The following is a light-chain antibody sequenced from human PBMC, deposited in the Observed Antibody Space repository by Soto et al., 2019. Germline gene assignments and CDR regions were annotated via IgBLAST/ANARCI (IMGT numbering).Light chain of an antibody. V-gene: IGKV1-5*01. CDR3: QQYSSYPT. Sequence: DLPMTQSPFTLAASIGNTVTVACRGRQGISSWLAWYQQKPGKAPKLLIFHAPSLESGVPSRFSGSGSGTEFTLTISSLQSDDVATYYCQQYSSYPTFGQGTKVDIK. J-gene: IGKJ1*01. CDR1: QGISSW. CDR2: HAP.